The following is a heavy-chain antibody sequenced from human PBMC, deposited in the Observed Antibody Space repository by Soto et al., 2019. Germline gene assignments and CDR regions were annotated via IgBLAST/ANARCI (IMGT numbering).Heavy chain of an antibody. J-gene: IGHJ4*02. CDR3: STYDYIWGTDRYRWAY. Sequence: GGSLRLSCAASESTFRIALMTWARQATGKGLEWVGHIKSKTDGGTTHYAAPVEGRFTISRDDSKNTLYLHMNSLKTEDTAVYYCSTYDYIWGTDRYRWAYWGQGTLVTVSS. CDR2: IKSKTDGGTT. D-gene: IGHD3-16*02. CDR1: ESTFRIAL. V-gene: IGHV3-15*01.